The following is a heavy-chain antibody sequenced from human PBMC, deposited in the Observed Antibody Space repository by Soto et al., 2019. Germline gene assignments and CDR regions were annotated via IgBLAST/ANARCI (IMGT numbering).Heavy chain of an antibody. D-gene: IGHD3-22*01. J-gene: IGHJ5*02. CDR1: GSSVTTTGVG. CDR2: IYWDDDK. V-gene: IGHV2-5*02. CDR3: AHRPFTFYYDTSGYLNWFDP. Sequence: QITLKESGPPVLKPTQTLTLTCTLSGSSVTTTGVGVGWIRQPPGKALQWLALIYWDDDKRYNPSLRNRLTIAKDTSKNQVVLTMTDMDPVDTVTYYCAHRPFTFYYDTSGYLNWFDPWGQGVLVTVSS.